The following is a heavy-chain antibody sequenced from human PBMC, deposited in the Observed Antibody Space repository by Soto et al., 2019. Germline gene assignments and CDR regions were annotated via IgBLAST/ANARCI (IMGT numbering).Heavy chain of an antibody. CDR1: GFTFSSYA. J-gene: IGHJ3*01. V-gene: IGHV3-23*01. Sequence: EVQMLESGGGLVQPGGSLRLSCAASGFTFSSYALTWVRQAPGKGLEWVSGFSDGGDSTHYADSVKGRFTVSRDNSKNTLYLQINSLRAEDTAVYYCAKHSTTYDSWSGAVKGAFDVWGQGTMVTVSS. D-gene: IGHD3-3*01. CDR3: AKHSTTYDSWSGAVKGAFDV. CDR2: FSDGGDST.